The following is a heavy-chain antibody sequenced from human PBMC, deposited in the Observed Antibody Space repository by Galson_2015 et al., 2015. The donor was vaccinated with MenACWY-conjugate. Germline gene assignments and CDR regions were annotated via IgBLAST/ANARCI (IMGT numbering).Heavy chain of an antibody. D-gene: IGHD3-10*01. CDR2: IYYSGST. V-gene: IGHV4-59*01. J-gene: IGHJ3*02. Sequence: SETLSLTCTVSGGSINNYYWSWIRQPPGKGLELIGYIYYSGSTNYNPSLKSRVAISVDSSENQFSLQLRSVTAADTAVYYCAKPMIRGVTYAFDIWGQGTMVTVSS. CDR1: GGSINNYY. CDR3: AKPMIRGVTYAFDI.